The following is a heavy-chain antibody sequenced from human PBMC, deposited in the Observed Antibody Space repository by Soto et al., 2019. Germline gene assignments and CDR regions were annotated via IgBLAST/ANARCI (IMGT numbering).Heavy chain of an antibody. V-gene: IGHV3-23*01. CDR1: GFMQSNYA. J-gene: IGHJ4*02. Sequence: GGSLRLSCAASGFMQSNYAMSWVRQAPGKGPEWVSAISNSGGSTYADSVKGRFTIFRDNSNNMLYLQMNSLRVEDTALYYCAKFGTVAVNCFDSWGQGTLVTVSS. CDR2: ISNSGGST. D-gene: IGHD6-19*01. CDR3: AKFGTVAVNCFDS.